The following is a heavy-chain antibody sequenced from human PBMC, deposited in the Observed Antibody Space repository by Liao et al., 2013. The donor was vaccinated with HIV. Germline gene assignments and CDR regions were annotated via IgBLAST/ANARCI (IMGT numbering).Heavy chain of an antibody. CDR1: GGSISSYY. Sequence: QVQLQESGSGLVKPSETLSLTCTVSGGSISSYYWSWIRQPPGKGLEWIGYIYYSGSTNYNPSLKSRVTISVDTSKNQFSLKLSSVTAADTAVYYCARVPLTPSGYYMDVWGKGTTVTVSS. CDR2: IYYSGST. CDR3: ARVPLTPSGYYMDV. J-gene: IGHJ6*03. V-gene: IGHV4-59*01.